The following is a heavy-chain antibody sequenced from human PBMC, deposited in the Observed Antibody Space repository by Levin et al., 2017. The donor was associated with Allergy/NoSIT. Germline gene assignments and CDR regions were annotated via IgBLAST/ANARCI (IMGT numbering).Heavy chain of an antibody. J-gene: IGHJ4*02. CDR1: GYTFTGYY. Sequence: GESLKISCKASGYTFTGYYMHWVRQAPGQGLEWMGRINPNSGGTNYAQKFQGRVTMTRDTSISTAYMELSRLRSDDTAVYYCARDLRLIVAQGADYWGQGTLVTVSS. V-gene: IGHV1-2*06. CDR3: ARDLRLIVAQGADY. CDR2: INPNSGGT. D-gene: IGHD2-15*01.